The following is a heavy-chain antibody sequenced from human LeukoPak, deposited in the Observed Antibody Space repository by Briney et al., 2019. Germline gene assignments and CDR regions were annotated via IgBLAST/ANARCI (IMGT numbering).Heavy chain of an antibody. CDR3: ATWGFLEGNRYYYYMDV. CDR2: FDPEDGET. V-gene: IGHV1-24*01. J-gene: IGHJ6*03. CDR1: GYTLTELS. Sequence: ASVKVSCKVSGYTLTELSMHWVRQAPGKGLEWMGGFDPEDGETIYAQKFQGRVTMTEDTSTDTAYMELSSLRSEDTAVYYCATWGFLEGNRYYYYMDVWGKGTTVTVSS. D-gene: IGHD3-3*01.